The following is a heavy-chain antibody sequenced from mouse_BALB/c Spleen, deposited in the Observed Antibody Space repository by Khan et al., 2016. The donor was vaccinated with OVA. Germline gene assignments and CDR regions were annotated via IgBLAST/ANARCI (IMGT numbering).Heavy chain of an antibody. CDR2: IDPENGNS. J-gene: IGHJ2*01. CDR3: TRSILRYFDY. V-gene: IGHV14-1*02. D-gene: IGHD2-3*01. CDR1: GFNIKDYY. Sequence: EVQLQESGAELVRPGALVKLSCKGSGFNIKDYYMQWVKQRPEQGLEWIGRIDPENGNSIYDPKFQGKASITADTSPNNAHLQLSRLTSAAHAVYYCTRSILRYFDYWGQGTTLTVSS.